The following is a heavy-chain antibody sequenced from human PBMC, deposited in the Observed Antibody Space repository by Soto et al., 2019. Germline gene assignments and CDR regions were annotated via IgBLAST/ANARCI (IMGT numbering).Heavy chain of an antibody. CDR3: ARAPLYRQLWSPYVDY. D-gene: IGHD5-18*01. J-gene: IGHJ4*02. V-gene: IGHV3-30-3*01. CDR1: GFTFSSYA. CDR2: ISYDGSNK. Sequence: WGSLRLSCAASGFTFSSYAMHGVRQAPGKGLEWVAVISYDGSNKYYADSVKGRFTISRDNSKNTLYLQMNSLRAEDTAVYYCARAPLYRQLWSPYVDYCGQGTLVTVSS.